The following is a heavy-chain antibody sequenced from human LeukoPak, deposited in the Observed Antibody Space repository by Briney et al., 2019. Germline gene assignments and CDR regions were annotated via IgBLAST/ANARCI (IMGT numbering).Heavy chain of an antibody. Sequence: AGGSLRLSCAASGFTFSSYWMSWVRQAQGKGLEWVANIKQDGSEKYYVDSVKGRFTISRDNAKNSLYLQMNSLRAEDTAVYYCARDENYGDYGLIDYWGQGTLVTVSS. CDR3: ARDENYGDYGLIDY. CDR1: GFTFSSYW. CDR2: IKQDGSEK. V-gene: IGHV3-7*01. J-gene: IGHJ4*02. D-gene: IGHD4-17*01.